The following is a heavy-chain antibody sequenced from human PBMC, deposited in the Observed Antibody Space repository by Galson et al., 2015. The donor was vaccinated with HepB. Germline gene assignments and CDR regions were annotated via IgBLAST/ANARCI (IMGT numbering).Heavy chain of an antibody. CDR1: GFTFSSYG. CDR3: ARGGDTQYYYYYGMDV. J-gene: IGHJ6*02. V-gene: IGHV3-30*03. CDR2: ISYDGSNK. D-gene: IGHD3-16*01. Sequence: SLRLTCAASGFTFSSYGMHWVRQAPGKGLEWVAVISYDGSNKYYADSVKGRFTTSRDNAKSTLFLQMNSLRAEDTAVYYCARGGDTQYYYYYGMDVWGQGTTVTVSS.